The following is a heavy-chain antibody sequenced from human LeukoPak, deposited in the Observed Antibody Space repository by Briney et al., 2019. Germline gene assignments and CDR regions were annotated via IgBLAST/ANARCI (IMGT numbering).Heavy chain of an antibody. V-gene: IGHV4-4*02. CDR1: GGTISSTNW. J-gene: IGHJ4*02. CDR3: AREGGPYRPLDY. CDR2: VHLSGRT. Sequence: NSSETLSLTCGVSGGTISSTNWWTWVRQPPGEGLEWIGEVHLSGRTNYNPSLESRVTMSVGMSENHISLKLTSVTAADTAVYYCAREGGPYRPLDYSGQGTLVTVSS.